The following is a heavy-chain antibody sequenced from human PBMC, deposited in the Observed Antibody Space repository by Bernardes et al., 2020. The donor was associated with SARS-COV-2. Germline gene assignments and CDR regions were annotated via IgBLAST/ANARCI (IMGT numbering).Heavy chain of an antibody. Sequence: GGSLRLSCAASGFTFSSYAMSWVRQAPGKGLEWVSAISGSGGSTYYADSVKGRFTISRDNSKNALYLQMNSLRAEDTAVYYCAKDLDNYDILTGYPTLSSLWGQGTRVTVSS. CDR3: AKDLDNYDILTGYPTLSSL. J-gene: IGHJ4*02. CDR2: ISGSGGST. D-gene: IGHD3-9*01. CDR1: GFTFSSYA. V-gene: IGHV3-23*01.